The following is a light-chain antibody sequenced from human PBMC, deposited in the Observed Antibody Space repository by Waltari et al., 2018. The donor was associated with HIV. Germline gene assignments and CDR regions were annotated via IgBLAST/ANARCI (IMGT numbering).Light chain of an antibody. Sequence: QSALTQSASVSGSPGQSITLPCPGTGREVAGSDFVSWYQQHPGKAPKLMIYEGSKRPSGVSNRFSGSKSGNTASLTISGLQAEDEADYYCCSYAGYVVFGGGTKLTVL. CDR3: CSYAGYVV. CDR1: GREVAGSDF. V-gene: IGLV2-23*01. J-gene: IGLJ2*01. CDR2: EGS.